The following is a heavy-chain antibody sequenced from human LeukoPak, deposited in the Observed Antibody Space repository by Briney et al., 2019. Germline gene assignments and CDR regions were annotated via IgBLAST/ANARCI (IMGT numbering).Heavy chain of an antibody. J-gene: IGHJ3*02. D-gene: IGHD1-26*01. CDR3: ARGRVGAHAFDI. CDR1: GYTFTDYH. V-gene: IGHV1-8*03. Sequence: ASVKVSCKASGYTFTDYHMHWVRQAPGQGLEWMGWINPNSGNTGYAQKFQGRVTITRNTSISTTYMELSSLRSEDTAVYYCARGRVGAHAFDIWGQGTMVTVSS. CDR2: INPNSGNT.